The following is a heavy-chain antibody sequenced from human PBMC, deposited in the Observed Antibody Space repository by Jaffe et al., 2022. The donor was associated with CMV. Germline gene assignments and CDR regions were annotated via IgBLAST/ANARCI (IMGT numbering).Heavy chain of an antibody. D-gene: IGHD3-3*01. CDR1: GGSFSGYY. CDR3: ARGLVITIFGVVIRNWFDP. J-gene: IGHJ5*02. V-gene: IGHV4-34*01. CDR2: INHSGST. Sequence: QVQLQQWGAGLLKPSETLSLTCAVYGGSFSGYYWSWIRQPPGKGLEWIGEINHSGSTNYNPSLKSRVTISVDTSKNQFSLKLSSVTAADTAVYYCARGLVITIFGVVIRNWFDPWGQGTLVTVSS.